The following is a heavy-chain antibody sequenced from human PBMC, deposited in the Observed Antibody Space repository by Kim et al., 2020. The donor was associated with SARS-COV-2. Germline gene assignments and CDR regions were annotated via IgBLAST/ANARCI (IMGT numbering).Heavy chain of an antibody. J-gene: IGHJ6*02. CDR2: IYYSGST. D-gene: IGHD5-18*01. CDR1: GGSISSYY. CDR3: ARVDTAMVTGYYYGMDV. V-gene: IGHV4-59*01. Sequence: SETLSLTCTVSGGSISSYYWSWIRQPPGKGLEWIGYIYYSGSTNYNPSLKSRVTISVDTSKNQFSLKLSSVTAADTAVYYCARVDTAMVTGYYYGMDVWGQGTTVTVSS.